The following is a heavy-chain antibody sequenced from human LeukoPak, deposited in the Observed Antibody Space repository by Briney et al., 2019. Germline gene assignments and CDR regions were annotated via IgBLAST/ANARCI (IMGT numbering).Heavy chain of an antibody. CDR1: GGSISSGGYY. D-gene: IGHD6-25*01. Sequence: PSQTLSLTCTVSGGSISSGGYYWSWIRQPPGKGLEWIGYIYHSGSTYYNPSLKSRVTISVDTSKNQFSLKLSSVTAADTAVYYCARHKNAAMAFDIWGQGTMVTVSS. CDR3: ARHKNAAMAFDI. V-gene: IGHV4-30-2*01. J-gene: IGHJ3*02. CDR2: IYHSGST.